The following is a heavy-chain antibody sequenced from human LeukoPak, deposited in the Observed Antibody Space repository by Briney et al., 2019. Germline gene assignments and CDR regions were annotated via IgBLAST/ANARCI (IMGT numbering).Heavy chain of an antibody. V-gene: IGHV3-21*01. CDR1: GFTFSSYS. CDR3: ARSAAGTYY. CDR2: ISSSSSYK. J-gene: IGHJ4*02. D-gene: IGHD1-1*01. Sequence: GGSLRLSCAASGFTFSSYSMNWVRQAPGKGLEWVSSISSSSSYKYYTDSVKGRFTISRDNAKNSLYLQMNSLRAEDTAVYYCARSAAGTYYWGQGTLVTVSS.